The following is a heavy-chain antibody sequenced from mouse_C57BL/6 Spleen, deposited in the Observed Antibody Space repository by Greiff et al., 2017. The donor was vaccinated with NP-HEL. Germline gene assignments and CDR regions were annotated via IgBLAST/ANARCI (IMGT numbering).Heavy chain of an antibody. CDR2: ISSGSSTI. Sequence: EVQLVESGGGLVKPGGSLKLSCAASGFTFSDYGMHWVRQAPEKGLEWVAYISSGSSTIYYADTVKGRFTISRDNAKNNLFLQMTSLRSEDTAMYYCSREEGPYAMDYWGQGTSVTVSS. J-gene: IGHJ4*01. CDR3: SREEGPYAMDY. CDR1: GFTFSDYG. V-gene: IGHV5-17*01.